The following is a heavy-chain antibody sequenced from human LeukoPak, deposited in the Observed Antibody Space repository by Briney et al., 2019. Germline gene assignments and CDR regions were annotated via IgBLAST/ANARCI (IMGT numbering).Heavy chain of an antibody. CDR2: IRYDGSNK. D-gene: IGHD6-13*01. V-gene: IGHV3-30*02. CDR1: GFTFSNYG. CDR3: AKVKQQLVLYYYMDV. J-gene: IGHJ6*03. Sequence: GGSLRLSCAASGFTFSNYGMHWVRQAPGTGLEWVTFIRYDGSNKYYADSVKGRFAISRDNFKNTLYLQMNSLRAEDTAVYYCAKVKQQLVLYYYMDVWGKGTTVTISS.